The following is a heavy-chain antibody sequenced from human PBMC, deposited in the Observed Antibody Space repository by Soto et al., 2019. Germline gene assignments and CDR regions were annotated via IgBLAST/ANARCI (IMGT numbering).Heavy chain of an antibody. CDR2: IYYSGST. D-gene: IGHD2-2*01. J-gene: IGHJ5*02. V-gene: IGHV4-31*03. CDR1: GCSISSGGYY. CDR3: ASIVVVPAASNWFDP. Sequence: SETLSLTCPFSGCSISSGGYYWSWVRPHPGKGLGLIGYIYYSGSTYYNPSLKSRVTISVDTSKNQFSLKLSSVTAADTAVYYCASIVVVPAASNWFDPWGQGTLVTVSS.